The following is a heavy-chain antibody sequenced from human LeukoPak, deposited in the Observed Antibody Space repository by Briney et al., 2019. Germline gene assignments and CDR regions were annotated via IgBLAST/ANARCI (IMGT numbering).Heavy chain of an antibody. Sequence: PGGSLRLSCVASGFTFTSFGMNWVRQAPGKGLEWVSVISGSGGRTYYADSVKGRFTISRDNSKNTLYLQMNSLRAEDTAVYYCAKDPNRGYSYGYFDYWGQGTLVTVSS. D-gene: IGHD5-18*01. CDR1: GFTFTSFG. V-gene: IGHV3-23*01. CDR2: ISGSGGRT. CDR3: AKDPNRGYSYGYFDY. J-gene: IGHJ4*02.